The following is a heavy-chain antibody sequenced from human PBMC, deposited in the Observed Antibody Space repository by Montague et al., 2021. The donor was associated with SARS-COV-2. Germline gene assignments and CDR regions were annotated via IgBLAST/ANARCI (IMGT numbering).Heavy chain of an antibody. J-gene: IGHJ6*02. CDR1: GDSVSSNSAA. CDR2: TYYKSKWYN. CDR3: ARQFPVQGLRYSYYGMDV. Sequence: CAISGDSVSSNSAAWNWIRQSPSRGLEWLGRTYYKSKWYNDYAVSVKSRITINPDTSKNQFSLQLNSVTPEDAAVYYCARQFPVQGLRYSYYGMDVWGQGTTVTVS. D-gene: IGHD4-11*01. V-gene: IGHV6-1*01.